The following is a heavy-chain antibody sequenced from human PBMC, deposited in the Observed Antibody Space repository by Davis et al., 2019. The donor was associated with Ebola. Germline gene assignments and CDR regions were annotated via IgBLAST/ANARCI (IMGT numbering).Heavy chain of an antibody. J-gene: IGHJ1*01. CDR3: ARHLAPRAVAHAFQH. Sequence: GESLKISCAASGFTFSSYAIHWVRQAPGKGLAWVAVMSYDGSNKYYADSVKGRFTISRDNSKNTLYLQMNSLRREDTAVYYCARHLAPRAVAHAFQHWGQGTLVTVSS. D-gene: IGHD6-19*01. CDR1: GFTFSSYA. V-gene: IGHV3-30-3*01. CDR2: MSYDGSNK.